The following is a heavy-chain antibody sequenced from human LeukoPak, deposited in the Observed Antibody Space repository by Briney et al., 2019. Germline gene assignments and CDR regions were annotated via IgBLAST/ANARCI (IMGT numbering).Heavy chain of an antibody. Sequence: PSETLSLTCAVYGGSFSGDYWGWIRQTPGKGLEWIGEINHGGSTNYNPSLKSRVTMSVDTSKNQFSLNLASVTAADTAVYDCARASDNDDYSLDYFYYMDVWGEGTTVTVSS. CDR3: ARASDNDDYSLDYFYYMDV. V-gene: IGHV4-34*01. CDR2: INHGGST. J-gene: IGHJ6*03. CDR1: GGSFSGDY. D-gene: IGHD4-17*01.